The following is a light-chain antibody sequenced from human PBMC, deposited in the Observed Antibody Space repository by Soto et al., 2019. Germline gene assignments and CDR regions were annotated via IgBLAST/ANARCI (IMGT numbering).Light chain of an antibody. J-gene: IGKJ2*01. V-gene: IGKV1-9*01. CDR1: QGISTY. CDR2: DAS. Sequence: DIQLTQSPSFLSASVGDRVTITCRASQGISTYLAWYQQKPGKAPKLLIYDASSRATGISDRFSGSGSGTDFTLTISRLEPEDFAVYYCQQYGSSSYTFGQGTKLEIK. CDR3: QQYGSSSYT.